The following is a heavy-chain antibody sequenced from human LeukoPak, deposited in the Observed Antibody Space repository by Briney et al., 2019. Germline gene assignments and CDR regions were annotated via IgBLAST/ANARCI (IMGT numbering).Heavy chain of an antibody. CDR2: ISYDGSNK. Sequence: GGSLRLSCAASGFTFSSYGMHWVRQTLGKGLEWVAVISYDGSNKYYADSVQGRFTISRDNSKSTLCLQMNSLRAEDTAVYYCAKQLGYCSDGSCYFPYWGQGTLVTVSS. V-gene: IGHV3-30*18. D-gene: IGHD2-15*01. CDR1: GFTFSSYG. CDR3: AKQLGYCSDGSCYFPY. J-gene: IGHJ4*02.